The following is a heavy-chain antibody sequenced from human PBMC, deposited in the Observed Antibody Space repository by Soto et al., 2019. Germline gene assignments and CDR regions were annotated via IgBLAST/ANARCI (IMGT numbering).Heavy chain of an antibody. CDR3: AIDGDVYRSFAF. D-gene: IGHD4-4*01. CDR2: IFYSGRT. V-gene: IGHV4-31*03. Sequence: QVQLQESGPGLVKPSQTLSLTCSLSGGSISSGGYSCSCIRQHPGKGLEWMGYIFYSGRTFYNPYLKRRVSWSRRASKHQFALNLNSVTAAYTAVYYAAIDGDVYRSFAFWGQGTIVTVS. J-gene: IGHJ4*02. CDR1: GGSISSGGYS.